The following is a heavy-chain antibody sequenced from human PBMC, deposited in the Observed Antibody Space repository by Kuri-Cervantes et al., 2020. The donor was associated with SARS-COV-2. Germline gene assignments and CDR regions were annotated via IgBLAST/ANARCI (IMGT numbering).Heavy chain of an antibody. Sequence: SVKVSCKASGGTFSSYAISWVRQAPGQGLQWMGGIIPIFGTANYAQKFQGRVTITADESTSTAYMELSSLRSEDTAVYYCARPIAAADPRAGWSDWYFDLWGRGTLVTVSS. J-gene: IGHJ2*01. V-gene: IGHV1-69*13. CDR1: GGTFSSYA. CDR3: ARPIAAADPRAGWSDWYFDL. CDR2: IIPIFGTA. D-gene: IGHD6-13*01.